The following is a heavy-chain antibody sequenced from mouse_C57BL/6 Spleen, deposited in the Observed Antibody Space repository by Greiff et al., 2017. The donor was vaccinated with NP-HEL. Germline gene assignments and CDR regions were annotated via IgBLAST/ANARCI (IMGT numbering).Heavy chain of an antibody. CDR3: DAGYSFDY. D-gene: IGHD4-1*01. Sequence: VQLQQSGAELAKPGASVKLSCKASGYTFTSYWMHWVKQRPGQGLEWIGYINPTSGYTKYNQKFKDKATLTADKSSSTAYMQLSSLTYEDSAVYYCDAGYSFDYWGQGTTLTVSS. CDR1: GYTFTSYW. J-gene: IGHJ2*01. V-gene: IGHV1-7*01. CDR2: INPTSGYT.